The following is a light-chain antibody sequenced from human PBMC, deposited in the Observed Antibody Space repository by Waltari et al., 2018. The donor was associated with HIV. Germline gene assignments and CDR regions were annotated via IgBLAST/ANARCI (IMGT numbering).Light chain of an antibody. J-gene: IGLJ2*01. CDR2: EDD. CDR3: QSFDTSNQWI. V-gene: IGLV6-57*03. Sequence: NFMLTQPPSVSESPGKTVTISCTRSSGSIASNYVHCYQQRPGSAPTTLIYEDDQRPSGVPDRFSGSIDTSSNSASLTISGLKTEDEADYYCQSFDTSNQWIFGGGTKLTVL. CDR1: SGSIASNY.